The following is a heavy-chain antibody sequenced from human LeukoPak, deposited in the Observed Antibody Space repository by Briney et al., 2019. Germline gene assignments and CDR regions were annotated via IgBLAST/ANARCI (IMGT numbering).Heavy chain of an antibody. CDR2: IYYSGST. J-gene: IGHJ4*02. CDR3: ARAGTNLGDYDY. D-gene: IGHD4-17*01. Sequence: PSETLSLTCAVYGGSFSGYYWSWIRQPPGKGLQWIGYIYYSGSTNYNPSLKSRVTISVDTSKNQFSLKLTSVTAADTAVYYCARAGTNLGDYDYWGQGTLVTVSS. V-gene: IGHV4-59*08. CDR1: GGSFSGYY.